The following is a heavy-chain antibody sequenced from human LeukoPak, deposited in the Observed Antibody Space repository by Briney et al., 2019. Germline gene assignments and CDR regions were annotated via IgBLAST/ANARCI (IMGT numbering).Heavy chain of an antibody. CDR2: ISSSSSYI. CDR3: AGGAGRFNWFDP. V-gene: IGHV3-21*01. CDR1: GFTFSSYS. D-gene: IGHD1-26*01. J-gene: IGHJ5*02. Sequence: GGSLRLSCAPSGFTFSSYSMNSVRQAPGKGLEWVSAISSSSSYIYYADSVKGRFTISRDNAKNSLYLQMNSLRAEDTAVHHCAGGAGRFNWFDPWDQGTLVTVSS.